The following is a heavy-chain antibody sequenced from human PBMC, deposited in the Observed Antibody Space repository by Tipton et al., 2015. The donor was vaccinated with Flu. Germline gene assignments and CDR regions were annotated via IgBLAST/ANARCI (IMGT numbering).Heavy chain of an antibody. V-gene: IGHV4-38-2*01. CDR3: ARRTFSNYVSEPKNWFDL. CDR1: GSSIGSEFY. Sequence: TLSLTCSISGSSIGSEFYWGWVRQPPGSGLEWIGNIHRTGNTYYNPSPKSRVTISVDTSKNQFSLRLTSVTAADTAVYFCARRTFSNYVSEPKNWFDLWGQGTLVTVSS. J-gene: IGHJ5*02. CDR2: IHRTGNT. D-gene: IGHD4-11*01.